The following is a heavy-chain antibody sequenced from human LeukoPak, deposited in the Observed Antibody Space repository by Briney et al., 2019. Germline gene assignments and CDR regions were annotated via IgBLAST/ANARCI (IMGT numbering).Heavy chain of an antibody. V-gene: IGHV1-2*02. CDR2: VFPYSGKS. CDR3: ARVQGGYNYFDY. CDR1: GYTFTDYY. J-gene: IGHJ4*02. Sequence: ASVKVSCKASGYTFTDYYTHWVRQAPGQGLEWMGWVFPYSGKSNLAQKFQGRVAMTSDTSVGTVYMELSRLTSDDTAVYFCARVQGGYNYFDYWGQGTPVTVSS. D-gene: IGHD5-24*01.